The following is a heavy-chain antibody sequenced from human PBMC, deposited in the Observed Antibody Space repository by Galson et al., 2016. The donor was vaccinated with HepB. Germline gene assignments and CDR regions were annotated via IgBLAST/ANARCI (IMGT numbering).Heavy chain of an antibody. CDR2: IKEEGSGK. J-gene: IGHJ3*02. V-gene: IGHV3-7*03. Sequence: SLRLSCAASGFTFKNHWVNWVRQAPGKGREWLANIKEEGSGKYYVASVKGRFTISRDNGKNSRYLQMISLRDEDTDVYYCARIPHGGNGPFEIWGQGTMVTVSS. CDR3: ARIPHGGNGPFEI. CDR1: GFTFKNHW. D-gene: IGHD4-23*01.